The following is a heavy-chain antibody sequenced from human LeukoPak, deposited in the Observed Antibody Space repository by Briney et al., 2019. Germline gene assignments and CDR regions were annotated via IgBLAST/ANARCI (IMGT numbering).Heavy chain of an antibody. J-gene: IGHJ4*02. CDR3: AREAYCGGDCYPLDY. V-gene: IGHV3-30-3*01. CDR1: GFTFSTYA. CDR2: IIYDGSHK. Sequence: GGSLRLSCVASGFTFSTYAMHWVRQAPGKGLEWVAVIIYDGSHKYYADSVKGRFTISRDNSKSTLYVQMNSLRGEDTAVYYCAREAYCGGDCYPLDYWGQGTLVTVSS. D-gene: IGHD2-21*02.